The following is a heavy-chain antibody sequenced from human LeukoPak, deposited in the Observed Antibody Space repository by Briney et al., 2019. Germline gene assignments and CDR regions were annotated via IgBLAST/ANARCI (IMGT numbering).Heavy chain of an antibody. Sequence: GSLRLSCAASGFTVSSNYMSWIRQPPGKGLEWIGSIYYSGSTYYNPSLKSRVTISVDTSKNQFSLKLSSVTAADTAVYYCARVGPGSGSYLGWFDPWGQGTLVTVSS. V-gene: IGHV4-39*07. CDR3: ARVGPGSGSYLGWFDP. CDR2: IYYSGST. D-gene: IGHD3-10*01. J-gene: IGHJ5*02. CDR1: GFTVSSNY.